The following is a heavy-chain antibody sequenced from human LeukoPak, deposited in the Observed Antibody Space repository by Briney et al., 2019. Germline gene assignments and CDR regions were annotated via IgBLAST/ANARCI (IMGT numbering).Heavy chain of an antibody. Sequence: GASVKVSRKCSLYTLIGYHMHEVRQPPGRGVEWMGWINPNSGGTNYAQKFQGRVTMTRDTSISTAYKKLSRLRSDDTAVYCCARESSGWYPWGQGTLVTVSS. D-gene: IGHD6-19*01. CDR3: ARESSGWYP. V-gene: IGHV1-2*02. CDR1: LYTLIGYH. J-gene: IGHJ5*02. CDR2: INPNSGGT.